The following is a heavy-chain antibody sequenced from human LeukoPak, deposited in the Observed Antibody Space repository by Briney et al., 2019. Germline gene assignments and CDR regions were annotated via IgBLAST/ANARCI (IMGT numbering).Heavy chain of an antibody. D-gene: IGHD1-26*01. V-gene: IGHV3-7*01. Sequence: GGSLRLSCAASGFTFSSYWMSWVRQAPGKGLEWVANIKQDGSEKYYVDSVKGRLTISRDNAKNSLYLQMNSLRAEDTAVYYCARDVYGGSYYFDYWGQGSLVTVSS. CDR1: GFTFSSYW. J-gene: IGHJ4*02. CDR3: ARDVYGGSYYFDY. CDR2: IKQDGSEK.